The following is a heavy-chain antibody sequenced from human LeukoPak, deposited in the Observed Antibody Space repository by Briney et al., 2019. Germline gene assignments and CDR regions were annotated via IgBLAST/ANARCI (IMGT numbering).Heavy chain of an antibody. CDR3: ARDQDSGGTDYYYYGMDV. CDR2: IYYSGST. D-gene: IGHD3-10*01. Sequence: SETLSLTCTVSGGSISSGGYYWSWIRQHPGKGLEWIGYIYYSGSTYYNPSLKSRVTMSVDTSKNQFSLKLSSVTAADTAVYYCARDQDSGGTDYYYYGMDVWGQGTTVTVSS. J-gene: IGHJ6*02. V-gene: IGHV4-31*03. CDR1: GGSISSGGYY.